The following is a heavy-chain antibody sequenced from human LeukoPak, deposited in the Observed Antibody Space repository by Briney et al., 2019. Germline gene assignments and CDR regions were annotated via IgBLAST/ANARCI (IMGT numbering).Heavy chain of an antibody. J-gene: IGHJ6*02. Sequence: ASVRVSCKASGYNFPSFDINWVRQATGQGLEWMGWVNPTSGNTGYAQKFQGRVTMTRNTSTTTAYMELSSLRSEDTAVYYCARVTRYYYGMDVWGQGTTVTVSS. CDR1: GYNFPSFD. CDR3: ARVTRYYYGMDV. CDR2: VNPTSGNT. V-gene: IGHV1-8*01.